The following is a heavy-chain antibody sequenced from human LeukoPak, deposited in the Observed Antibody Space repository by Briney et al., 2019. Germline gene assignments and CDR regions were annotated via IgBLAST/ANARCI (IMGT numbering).Heavy chain of an antibody. CDR3: AKWGDYDVLTGYYVSDY. V-gene: IGHV3-23*01. D-gene: IGHD3-9*01. CDR1: GFTFSNYA. J-gene: IGHJ4*02. Sequence: GGSLRLSCVASGFTFSNYAMSWVRQAPGKGLEWVSAITGSGGNTYYADSVKGRFTISRDDSKNTVFLQMNSLRAEDTAVYYCAKWGDYDVLTGYYVSDYWGQGTLDTVSS. CDR2: ITGSGGNT.